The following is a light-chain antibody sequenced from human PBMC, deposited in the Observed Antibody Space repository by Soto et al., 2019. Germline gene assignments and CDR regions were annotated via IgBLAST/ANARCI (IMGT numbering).Light chain of an antibody. Sequence: QSVLTQPPSASGTPGQRVTISCSGSSSNIRGNIVNWYQHLPGTAPKLLIYSNNQRPSGVPDRFSGSKSGTSASLAIRGLQSEDEADYDCAAWDDSLNGWVFGGGTKVTVL. J-gene: IGLJ3*02. CDR3: AAWDDSLNGWV. CDR1: SSNIRGNI. CDR2: SNN. V-gene: IGLV1-44*01.